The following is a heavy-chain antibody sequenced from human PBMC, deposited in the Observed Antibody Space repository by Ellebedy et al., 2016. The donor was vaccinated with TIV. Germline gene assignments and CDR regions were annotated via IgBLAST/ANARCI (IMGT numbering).Heavy chain of an antibody. D-gene: IGHD3-22*01. CDR1: GFTVISNY. CDR3: ARDRGAGQHNNGYFDY. J-gene: IGHJ4*02. Sequence: GESLKISCAASGFTVISNYMAWVRQAPGKGLEWVSVIYSDGRTYYADSVKGRFTISRDNAKNTVYLQMTGLRTEDTAVYYCARDRGAGQHNNGYFDYWGQGTPVTVSS. V-gene: IGHV3-53*01. CDR2: IYSDGRT.